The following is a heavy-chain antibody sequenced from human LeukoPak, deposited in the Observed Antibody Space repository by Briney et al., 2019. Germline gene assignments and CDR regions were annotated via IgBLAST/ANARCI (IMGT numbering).Heavy chain of an antibody. CDR1: GFTFSSYS. Sequence: GGSLRLSCAASGFTFSSYSMNWVRQAPGKGLEWVSSISSSSSYIYYADSVKGRFTISRDNSKATLYVQMNSLTAEDTAVYFCAKGWSIYYDGSGFPDYWGQGTLVTVSS. D-gene: IGHD3-22*01. V-gene: IGHV3-21*04. J-gene: IGHJ4*02. CDR2: ISSSSSYI. CDR3: AKGWSIYYDGSGFPDY.